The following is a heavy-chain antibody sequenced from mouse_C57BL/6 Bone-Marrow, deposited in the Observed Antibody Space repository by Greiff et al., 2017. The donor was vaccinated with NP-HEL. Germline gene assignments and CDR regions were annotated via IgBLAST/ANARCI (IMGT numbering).Heavy chain of an antibody. J-gene: IGHJ1*03. CDR2: IDPSDSYT. CDR1: GYTFTSYW. D-gene: IGHD1-1*01. CDR3: ARDYGSSYGWYFDV. V-gene: IGHV1-69*01. Sequence: QVQLQQPGAELVMPGASVKLSCKASGYTFTSYWMHWVKQRPGQGLEWIGEIDPSDSYTNYNQKFKGKSTLTVDKSSSTAYMQLSSLTSEDSAVYYCARDYGSSYGWYFDVGGTGTTVTVSS.